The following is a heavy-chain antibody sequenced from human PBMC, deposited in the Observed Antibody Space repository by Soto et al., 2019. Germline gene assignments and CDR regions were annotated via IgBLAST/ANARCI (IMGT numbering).Heavy chain of an antibody. Sequence: SETLSLTCAVSGGSTSSGGYSWSWIRQPPGKGLEWIGYIYHSGSTYYNPSLKSRVTISVDRSKNQFSLKPSSVTAADTAVYYCARSEIAAAGRWDYYYYYMDVWGKGTTVTVSS. CDR1: GGSTSSGGYS. J-gene: IGHJ6*03. CDR3: ARSEIAAAGRWDYYYYYMDV. CDR2: IYHSGST. V-gene: IGHV4-30-2*01. D-gene: IGHD6-13*01.